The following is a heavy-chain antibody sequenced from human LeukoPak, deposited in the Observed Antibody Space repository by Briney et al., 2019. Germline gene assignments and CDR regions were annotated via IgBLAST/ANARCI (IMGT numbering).Heavy chain of an antibody. CDR2: IYYSGST. V-gene: IGHV4-31*03. CDR1: GGSISSGGYY. Sequence: SQTLSLTCTVSGGSISSGGYYWSWIRQHPGKGLEWIGYIYYSGSTYYNPSLKSRVTISADTSKNQFSLKLSSVTAADTAVYYCARDYYGSGSYDYWGQGTLVTVSS. J-gene: IGHJ4*02. CDR3: ARDYYGSGSYDY. D-gene: IGHD3-10*01.